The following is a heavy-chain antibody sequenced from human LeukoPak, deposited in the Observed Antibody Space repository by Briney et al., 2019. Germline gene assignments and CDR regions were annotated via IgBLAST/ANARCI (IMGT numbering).Heavy chain of an antibody. CDR1: GFTFSYYC. J-gene: IGHJ5*02. V-gene: IGHV3-11*05. CDR3: ARDLGGYGDYGGDWFDP. CDR2: ISSSSSYT. Sequence: GGSLRLSCAISGFTFSYYCMSWIRQSPGKGLEWVSYISSSSSYTNYADSVKGRFTISRDNAKNSLYLQMNSLRAEDTAVYYCARDLGGYGDYGGDWFDPWGQGTLVTVSS. D-gene: IGHD4-17*01.